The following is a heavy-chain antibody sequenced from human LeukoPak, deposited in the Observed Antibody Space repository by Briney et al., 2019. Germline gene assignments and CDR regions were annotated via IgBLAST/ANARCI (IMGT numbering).Heavy chain of an antibody. Sequence: GGSLRLSCAASGFTLSSHSMNWVRQAPGKGLEWVSRINDDGSATFYADSVKGRFTISRDNAKNTLFLQINSLRAKDTAVYYCAREILAPGKTHDYWGQGTLVTVSS. J-gene: IGHJ4*02. CDR1: GFTLSSHS. V-gene: IGHV3-74*01. CDR3: AREILAPGKTHDY. CDR2: INDDGSAT.